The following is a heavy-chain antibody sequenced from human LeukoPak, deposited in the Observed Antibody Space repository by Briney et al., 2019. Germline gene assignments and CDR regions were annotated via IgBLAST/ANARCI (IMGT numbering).Heavy chain of an antibody. CDR3: ARDWPSEWQQLPDYDAVDV. V-gene: IGHV1-18*01. CDR2: ISAYSGHT. J-gene: IGHJ3*01. Sequence: GASVKVSCKASGYTFTNYGISWVRQAPGQGPEWMGWISAYSGHTNYAQKLQGRVTTTTDTSTSTAYMELRSLRSDDTAVYYCARDWPSEWQQLPDYDAVDVWGQGTMVTVSS. CDR1: GYTFTNYG. D-gene: IGHD6-13*01.